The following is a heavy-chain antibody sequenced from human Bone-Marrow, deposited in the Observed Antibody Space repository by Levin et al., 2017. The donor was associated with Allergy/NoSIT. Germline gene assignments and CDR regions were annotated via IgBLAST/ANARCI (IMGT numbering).Heavy chain of an antibody. J-gene: IGHJ4*02. V-gene: IGHV3-23*01. CDR2: ISGSGGNT. CDR1: GFIFSNYA. CDR3: AGYDTSAYHSPFDY. D-gene: IGHD3-22*01. Sequence: GGSLRLSCAASGFIFSNYAMNWVRQVPGKGLEWVSQISGSGGNTHYADSVKGRFTFSRDNSKNTLYLQMNSLRAEDTAVYYCAGYDTSAYHSPFDYWGQGTLVTVSS.